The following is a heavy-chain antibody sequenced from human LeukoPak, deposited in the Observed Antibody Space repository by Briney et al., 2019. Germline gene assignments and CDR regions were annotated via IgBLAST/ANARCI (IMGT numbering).Heavy chain of an antibody. CDR3: ARGRYNDFWSGYLHLDY. CDR1: GGSFSGYY. D-gene: IGHD3-3*01. V-gene: IGHV4-34*01. J-gene: IGHJ4*02. Sequence: SETLSLTCAVYGGSFSGYYWSWIRQPPGKGLEWIGEINHSGSTNYNPSLKSRVTISVDTSKNQFSLKLSSVTAADTAVYYCARGRYNDFWSGYLHLDYWGQGTLVTVSS. CDR2: INHSGST.